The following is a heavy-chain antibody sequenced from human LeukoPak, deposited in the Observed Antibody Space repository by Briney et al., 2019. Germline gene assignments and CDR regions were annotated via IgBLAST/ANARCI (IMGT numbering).Heavy chain of an antibody. V-gene: IGHV3-13*01. CDR1: GFTFSSYA. CDR3: SRGGAPAGYAYDI. J-gene: IGHJ3*02. Sequence: GGSLRLSCAASGFTFSSYAMSWVRQAPGKGLEWVSAIGTAGDTYYPDSVKGRFTISRDNAKNSFYLQMNNLRVGDTAVYYCSRGGAPAGYAYDIWGHGTVVTVS. D-gene: IGHD6-13*01. CDR2: IGTAGDT.